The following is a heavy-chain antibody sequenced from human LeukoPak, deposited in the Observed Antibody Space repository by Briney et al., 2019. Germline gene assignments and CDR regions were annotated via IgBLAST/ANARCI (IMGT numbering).Heavy chain of an antibody. CDR2: VYHSGST. Sequence: SETLSLTCTVSGGFISSSSYYWGWIRQPPGKGLEWIGSVYHSGSTYYNPSLNSRVTILVDRSKNQFSLKLSSVTAADTAVYYCANVQDYDILTGRWGYFEYWGQGTLVTVSS. CDR1: GGFISSSSYY. J-gene: IGHJ4*02. V-gene: IGHV4-39*07. D-gene: IGHD3-9*01. CDR3: ANVQDYDILTGRWGYFEY.